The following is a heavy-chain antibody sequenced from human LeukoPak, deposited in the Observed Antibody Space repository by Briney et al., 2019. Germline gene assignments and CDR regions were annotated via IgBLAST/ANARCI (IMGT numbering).Heavy chain of an antibody. CDR1: GFTFSTYS. J-gene: IGHJ4*02. D-gene: IGHD6-13*01. CDR2: ISGSSSTI. CDR3: AGDRDQQPLDY. Sequence: HPGGSLRLSCAASGFTFSTYSMNWVRQAPGKRLEWISYISGSSSTIYYADSVKGRFTISRDNAKNSLYLQMNTLRAEDTAVYYCAGDRDQQPLDYWGQGTLVTVSS. V-gene: IGHV3-48*01.